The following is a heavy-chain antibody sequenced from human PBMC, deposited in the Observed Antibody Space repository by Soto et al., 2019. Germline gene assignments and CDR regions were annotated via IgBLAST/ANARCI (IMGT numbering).Heavy chain of an antibody. V-gene: IGHV3-53*01. J-gene: IGHJ4*02. Sequence: GGSLRLSCAASGFTVTSNYMTWVRQAPGKGLGWVSVIYSGGSTFYADSVKGRFTISRDYSKNTLYLQMNSLRAEDTAVYYCARGTDSGYDFPHFAYWGQGTLVTVSS. CDR3: ARGTDSGYDFPHFAY. CDR1: GFTVTSNY. D-gene: IGHD5-12*01. CDR2: IYSGGST.